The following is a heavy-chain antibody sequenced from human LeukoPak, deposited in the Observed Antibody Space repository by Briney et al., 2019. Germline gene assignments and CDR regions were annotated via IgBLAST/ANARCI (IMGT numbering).Heavy chain of an antibody. D-gene: IGHD2-2*01. V-gene: IGHV3-53*01. CDR3: AREGSTSALFDY. CDR1: GFTVSSNY. CDR2: IYSGGST. Sequence: GGSLRLSCAASGFTVSSNYMSWVRQAPGKGLEWVSVIYSGGSTYYADSVKGRFTISRDNSKNSLYLQMNSLRAEDTAVYYCAREGSTSALFDYWGQGTLVTVSP. J-gene: IGHJ4*02.